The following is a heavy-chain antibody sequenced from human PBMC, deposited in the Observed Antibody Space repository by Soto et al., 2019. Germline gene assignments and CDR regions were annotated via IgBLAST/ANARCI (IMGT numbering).Heavy chain of an antibody. J-gene: IGHJ3*02. V-gene: IGHV2-5*01. CDR2: VYWNDDK. CDR3: ARGLATLPFFAFDI. D-gene: IGHD1-1*01. Sequence: SGPTLVNPTHTFTLTCTLSRISLRTSGVGLGWIRQTPGKALEWLELVYWNDDKNYSTSLKNRITITKDTCKNQAILTMTNMEPVETATYYCARGLATLPFFAFDIWGQGTVVTVSS. CDR1: RISLRTSGVG.